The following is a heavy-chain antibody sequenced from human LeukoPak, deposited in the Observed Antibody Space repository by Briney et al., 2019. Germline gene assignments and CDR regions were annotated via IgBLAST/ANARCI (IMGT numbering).Heavy chain of an antibody. CDR1: GFTVSSNY. D-gene: IGHD1-1*01. V-gene: IGHV3-66*01. CDR3: AKVRTGHYFDY. CDR2: VYGGDTT. Sequence: GGSLRLSCAASGFTVSSNYMSWVRQAPGKGLEWVSVVYGGDTTFYADSVKGRFTISRDNSKNTLYLQMNSLRAEDTAVYYCAKVRTGHYFDYWGQGTLVTVSS. J-gene: IGHJ4*02.